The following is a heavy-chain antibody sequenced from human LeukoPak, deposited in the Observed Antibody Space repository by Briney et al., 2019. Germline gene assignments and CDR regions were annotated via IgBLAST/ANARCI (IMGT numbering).Heavy chain of an antibody. CDR3: ARDGDPTGYFDY. Sequence: GGSLRLSCAASGFTFSSYSMNWVRQAPGKGLEWVPYISSSSSIIYYADSVKGRFTISRDNAKNSLYLHMNSLRAEDTAVYYCARDGDPTGYFDYWGQGTLVTVSS. J-gene: IGHJ4*02. CDR2: ISSSSSII. D-gene: IGHD7-27*01. V-gene: IGHV3-48*01. CDR1: GFTFSSYS.